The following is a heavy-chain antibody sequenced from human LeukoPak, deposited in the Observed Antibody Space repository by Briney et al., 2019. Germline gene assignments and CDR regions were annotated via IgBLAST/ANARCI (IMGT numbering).Heavy chain of an antibody. J-gene: IGHJ4*02. Sequence: GASVKVSCKASGYTFTSYYMHWVRQAPGQGLEWMGIINPSSGSINYAQKFQGRVTMSRDTSTSTVYMEVNSLRSEDTAVYYCARGDYSSSFSSFDYWGQGTLVTVSS. V-gene: IGHV1-46*01. CDR1: GYTFTSYY. CDR2: INPSSGSI. D-gene: IGHD6-6*01. CDR3: ARGDYSSSFSSFDY.